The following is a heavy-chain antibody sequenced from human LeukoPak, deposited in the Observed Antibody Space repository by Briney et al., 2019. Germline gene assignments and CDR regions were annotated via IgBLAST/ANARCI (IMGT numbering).Heavy chain of an antibody. D-gene: IGHD6-19*01. CDR2: MNPNSGNT. CDR1: GGTFSSYA. Sequence: GASVKVSCKASGGTFSSYAINWVRQATGQGLEWMGWMNPNSGNTGYAQKFQGRVTMTRNTSISTAYMELSSLRSEDTAVYYCARSYSSGWYWYNPKETVFDYWGQGTLVTVSS. J-gene: IGHJ4*02. CDR3: ARSYSSGWYWYNPKETVFDY. V-gene: IGHV1-8*02.